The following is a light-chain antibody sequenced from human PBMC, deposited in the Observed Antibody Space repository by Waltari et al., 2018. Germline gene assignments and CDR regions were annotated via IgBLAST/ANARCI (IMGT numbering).Light chain of an antibody. J-gene: IGLJ2*01. CDR2: EVS. CDR3: SSYTSSSTQV. Sequence: QSARTQPASVAGSPRQSITTSCTGTSRDVGGSNYVSWYQQHPGKAPKIMIYEVSNRPSGVSNRFSGSKSGNTASLTISGLQAEDEADYYCSSYTSSSTQVFGGGTKLTVL. CDR1: SRDVGGSNY. V-gene: IGLV2-14*01.